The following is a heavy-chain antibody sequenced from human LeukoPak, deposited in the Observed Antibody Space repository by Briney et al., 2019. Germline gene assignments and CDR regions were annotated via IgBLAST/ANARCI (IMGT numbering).Heavy chain of an antibody. V-gene: IGHV1-8*01. CDR2: MNPNSGNT. D-gene: IGHD5-12*01. CDR1: GYTFTSYD. Sequence: ASVKVSCKASGYTFTSYDINWVRQATGQGLEWMGWMNPNSGNTGYAQKFQGRVTMTRNTSISTAYMELCSLRSEDTAVYYCAIRDGAYSGYDPHFKYGMDVWGQGTTVTVSS. J-gene: IGHJ6*02. CDR3: AIRDGAYSGYDPHFKYGMDV.